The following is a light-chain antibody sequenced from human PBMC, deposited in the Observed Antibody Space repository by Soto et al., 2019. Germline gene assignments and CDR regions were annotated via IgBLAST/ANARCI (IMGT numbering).Light chain of an antibody. J-gene: IGKJ2*01. CDR3: QQYIDWPPYA. V-gene: IGKV3-15*01. Sequence: LTQSPATLSVSPRERATLSCRASQTVSRSLAWYQQKPGQAPRLLIYGASTRATGIPGRFSGSGSGTDFTLTISSLQSEEFAVYYCQQYIDWPPYAFGQGTKVDIK. CDR1: QTVSRS. CDR2: GAS.